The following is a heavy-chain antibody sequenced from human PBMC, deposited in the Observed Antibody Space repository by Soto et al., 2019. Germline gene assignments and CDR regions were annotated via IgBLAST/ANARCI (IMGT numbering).Heavy chain of an antibody. Sequence: ASVKVSCKASGCTFRNYPINWVRQAPGQGLEWMGIINPSGGSTTYAQKFQGRVTMTRDTSTSTVYMELSSLRSEDTAVYYCTRDGYSSSWYVDYWGQGTLVTVSS. D-gene: IGHD6-13*01. CDR3: TRDGYSSSWYVDY. V-gene: IGHV1-46*03. J-gene: IGHJ4*02. CDR2: INPSGGST. CDR1: GCTFRNYP.